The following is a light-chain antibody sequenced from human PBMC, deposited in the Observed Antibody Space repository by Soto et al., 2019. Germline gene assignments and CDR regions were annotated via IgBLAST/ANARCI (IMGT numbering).Light chain of an antibody. J-gene: IGKJ5*01. CDR2: AAS. CDR1: QGINSF. CDR3: QQSYSTPIT. Sequence: IQLTQSPSSLSASVGDRVTITCRASQGINSFLDWYQQKPGKAPKLLIYAASTLQSEVPSRFSGSGSGTDFTLTISSLQPEDFATYYCQQSYSTPITFGQGTRLEIK. V-gene: IGKV1-39*01.